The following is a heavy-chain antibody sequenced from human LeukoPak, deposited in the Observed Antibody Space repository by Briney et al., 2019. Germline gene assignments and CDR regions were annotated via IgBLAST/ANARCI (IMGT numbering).Heavy chain of an antibody. D-gene: IGHD3-10*01. J-gene: IGHJ4*02. Sequence: NTSETLSLTCAVYGGSFSGYYWSWIRQPPGKGLEWIGEINHSGSTNYNPSLKSRVTISVDTSKNQFSLKLSSVTAADTAVYYCARGGMVRGVIKAVDYWGQGTLVTVSS. CDR1: GGSFSGYY. V-gene: IGHV4-34*01. CDR2: INHSGST. CDR3: ARGGMVRGVIKAVDY.